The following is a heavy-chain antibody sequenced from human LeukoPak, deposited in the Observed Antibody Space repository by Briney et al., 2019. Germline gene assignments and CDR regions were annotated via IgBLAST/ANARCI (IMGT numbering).Heavy chain of an antibody. V-gene: IGHV3-9*01. D-gene: IGHD3-22*01. Sequence: GRSLRLSCAASGFTFDDYAMHWVRQAPGKGLEWVSGISWNSGSIGYADSVKGRFTISRDNAKNSLYLQMNSLRAEDTAVYYCASWDYDSSGYYYYFDYWGQGTLVTVSS. CDR2: ISWNSGSI. J-gene: IGHJ4*02. CDR3: ASWDYDSSGYYYYFDY. CDR1: GFTFDDYA.